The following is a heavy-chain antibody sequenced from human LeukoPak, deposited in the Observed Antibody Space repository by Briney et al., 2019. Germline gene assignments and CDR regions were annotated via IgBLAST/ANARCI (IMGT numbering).Heavy chain of an antibody. CDR3: ARGRPAAPFDY. D-gene: IGHD2-2*01. CDR1: GGSFSGYY. Sequence: PSETLSLTCAVYGGSFSGYYWSWIRQPPGKGLEWIGEINHSGSTNYNPSLKSRVTISVDTSKNQFSLKLSSVTAADTAVYYCARGRPAAPFDYWGQGTLVTVSS. V-gene: IGHV4-34*01. CDR2: INHSGST. J-gene: IGHJ4*02.